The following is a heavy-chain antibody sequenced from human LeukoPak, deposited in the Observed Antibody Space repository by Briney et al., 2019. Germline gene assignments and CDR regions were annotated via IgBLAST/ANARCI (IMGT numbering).Heavy chain of an antibody. V-gene: IGHV3-66*01. Sequence: PGASLRLSCAASGFTVSSNYMSWVRQAPGKGLEWVSVIYSGGSTYYADSVKGRFTISRDNSKNTLYLQMNSLRAEDTAVYYCAKGVGTTPFDYWGQGTLVTASS. CDR3: AKGVGTTPFDY. J-gene: IGHJ4*02. D-gene: IGHD1-26*01. CDR1: GFTVSSNY. CDR2: IYSGGST.